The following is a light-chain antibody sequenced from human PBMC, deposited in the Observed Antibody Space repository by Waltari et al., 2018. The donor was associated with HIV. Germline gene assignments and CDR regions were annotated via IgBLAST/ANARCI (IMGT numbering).Light chain of an antibody. V-gene: IGKV3-15*01. CDR1: QSVSTN. CDR2: GAS. Sequence: EIVMTQSPATLSVSPGERAALSCRASQSVSTNLAWYQQKPGQAPRLLISGASTRATGIPARFGGSGSGTEFTLTSSSLQSEDLAVYYCQQYHKWPLTFGQGTKVEIK. CDR3: QQYHKWPLT. J-gene: IGKJ1*01.